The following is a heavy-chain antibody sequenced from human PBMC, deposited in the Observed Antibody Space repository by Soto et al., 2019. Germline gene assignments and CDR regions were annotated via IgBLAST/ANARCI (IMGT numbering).Heavy chain of an antibody. J-gene: IGHJ6*02. CDR3: ATVAGTEPSHYYYYYGMDV. D-gene: IGHD6-19*01. V-gene: IGHV1-24*01. CDR2: FDPEDGET. Sequence: ASVKVSCKVSGYTLTELSMHWVRQAPGKGLEWMGGFDPEDGETIYAQKFQGRVTMTEDTSTDTAYMELSSLRSEDTAVYYCATVAGTEPSHYYYYYGMDVWGQGTTVTVSS. CDR1: GYTLTELS.